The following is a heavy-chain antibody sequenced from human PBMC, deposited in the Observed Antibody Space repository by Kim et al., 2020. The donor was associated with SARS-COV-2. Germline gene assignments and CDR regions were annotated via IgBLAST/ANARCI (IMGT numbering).Heavy chain of an antibody. CDR1: GGSFSGYY. CDR2: INHSGST. D-gene: IGHD6-13*01. V-gene: IGHV4-34*01. Sequence: SQTLSLTCAVYGGSFSGYYWSWIRQPPGKGLEWIGEINHSGSTNYNPSLKSRVTISVDTSKNQFPLKLSSVTAADTAVYYCARGGHRSSWYGGRGWFDPWGQGTLVTVSS. CDR3: ARGGHRSSWYGGRGWFDP. J-gene: IGHJ5*02.